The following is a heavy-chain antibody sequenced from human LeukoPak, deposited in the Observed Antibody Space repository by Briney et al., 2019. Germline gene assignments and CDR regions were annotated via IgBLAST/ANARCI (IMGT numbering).Heavy chain of an antibody. D-gene: IGHD3-10*01. V-gene: IGHV3-11*04. CDR2: VSGSGSTI. CDR1: GFTFSDYY. CDR3: ARDHQHRSMVRGVSSDY. J-gene: IGHJ4*02. Sequence: GGSLRLSCSASGFTFSDYYMSWSPQAPGKGLERVSYVSGSGSTIYYADSEKHQLKITSDNTTNSLYLQMNRLRAEDTAVYYCARDHQHRSMVRGVSSDYWGQGTLVTVSS.